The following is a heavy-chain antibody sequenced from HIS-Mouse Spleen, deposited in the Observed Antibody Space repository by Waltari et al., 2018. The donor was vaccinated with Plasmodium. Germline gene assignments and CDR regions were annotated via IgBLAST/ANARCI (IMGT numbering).Heavy chain of an antibody. CDR3: AREDILTGYYNDYWYFDL. V-gene: IGHV3-21*01. CDR1: GLTFSTYS. Sequence: EVQLVESGGGLVKPGGSLRLSCAASGLTFSTYSMNWVRQAPGKGLEWVSSISSSSSYIYYADSVKGRFTISRDNAKNSLYLQMNSLRAEDTAVYYCAREDILTGYYNDYWYFDLWGRGTLVTVSS. J-gene: IGHJ2*01. D-gene: IGHD3-9*01. CDR2: ISSSSSYI.